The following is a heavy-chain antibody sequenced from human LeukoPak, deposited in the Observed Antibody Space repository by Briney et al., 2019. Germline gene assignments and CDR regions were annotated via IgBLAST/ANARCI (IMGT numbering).Heavy chain of an antibody. V-gene: IGHV4-59*08. CDR2: VSYSGNT. CDR3: ASQGSDSGWFYF. CDR1: GGSFSYYY. Sequence: SETLSLTCAVYGGSFSYYYWSWIRQPPGKGLEWIGYVSYSGNTDYNPSLKSRLTISIDTSETQFSLKLTSVTAADTAIYYCASQGSDSGWFYFWGQGTLVTVSS. J-gene: IGHJ4*02. D-gene: IGHD6-19*01.